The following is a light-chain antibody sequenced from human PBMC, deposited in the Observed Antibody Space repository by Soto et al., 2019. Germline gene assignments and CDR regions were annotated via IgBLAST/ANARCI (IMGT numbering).Light chain of an antibody. J-gene: IGKJ1*01. CDR1: QSISTS. CDR2: LAS. V-gene: IGKV1-5*03. CDR3: HQYGSSSRT. Sequence: DIQMTQSPSTLSAFVGDRVTITCRASQSISTSLAWYQQKPGKAPKLLIYLASSLESGVPARFSGSGSATDFTLSISSLQPDDFATYYCHQYGSSSRTFGQGTKVEIK.